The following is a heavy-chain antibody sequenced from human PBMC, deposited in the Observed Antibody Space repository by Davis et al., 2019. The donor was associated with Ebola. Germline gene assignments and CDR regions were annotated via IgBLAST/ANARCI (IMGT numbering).Heavy chain of an antibody. V-gene: IGHV4-39*01. J-gene: IGHJ6*02. D-gene: IGHD6-6*01. Sequence: SETLSLTCTVSGGSIISSSYYWGWIRQPPGKGLEWIGSIYYSGSTYYNPSLKSRVTISVDTSKNQFSLKLSSVTAADTAVYYCATLAARGYYYGMDVWGQGTTVTVSS. CDR1: GGSIISSSYY. CDR3: ATLAARGYYYGMDV. CDR2: IYYSGST.